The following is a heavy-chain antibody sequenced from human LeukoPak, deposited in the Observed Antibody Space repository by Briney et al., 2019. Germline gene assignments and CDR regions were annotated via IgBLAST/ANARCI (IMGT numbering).Heavy chain of an antibody. CDR1: GGSISSYY. CDR2: IYYSGST. V-gene: IGHV4-59*08. J-gene: IGHJ5*02. Sequence: PSETLSLTCTVSGGSISSYYWSWIRQPPGKGLEWIGYIYYSGSTNYNPSLKSRVTISVDTSKNQFSLKLSSVTAADTAVYYCARHLSMVRGVIITPYNWFDPWGQGTLVTVSS. CDR3: ARHLSMVRGVIITPYNWFDP. D-gene: IGHD3-10*01.